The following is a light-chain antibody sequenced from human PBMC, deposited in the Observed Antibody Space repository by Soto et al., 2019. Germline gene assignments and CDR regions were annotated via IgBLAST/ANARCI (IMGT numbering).Light chain of an antibody. CDR3: CSYAGSSTYV. Sequence: QSALTQPASVSGSPGQSITISCTRTSSDVGSYNLVSWYQHHPGKAPKLMIYEGSKRPSGVSNRFSGSKSGNTASLTISGLQAEDEADYYCCSYAGSSTYVFGTWTKLTVL. CDR2: EGS. CDR1: SSDVGSYNL. V-gene: IGLV2-23*01. J-gene: IGLJ1*01.